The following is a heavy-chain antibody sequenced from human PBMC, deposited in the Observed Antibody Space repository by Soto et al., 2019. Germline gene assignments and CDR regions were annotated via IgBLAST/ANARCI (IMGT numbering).Heavy chain of an antibody. J-gene: IGHJ4*02. D-gene: IGHD3-3*01. V-gene: IGHV3-73*01. Sequence: EVQLVESGGGLVQPGGSLKLSCAVSGSTFSGSAIHWVRQASGKGLEWVGRVRNKVNNYAAAYATSVEGRFSISRDESGNTAYLQMNGLKTEDTAIYSCAGGSDFWRFDHWGQGTLVTVSS. CDR1: GSTFSGSA. CDR3: AGGSDFWRFDH. CDR2: VRNKVNNYAA.